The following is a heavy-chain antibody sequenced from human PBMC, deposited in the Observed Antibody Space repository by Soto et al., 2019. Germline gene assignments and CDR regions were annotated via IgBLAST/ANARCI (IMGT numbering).Heavy chain of an antibody. Sequence: SLKISCEGSGYTVPNYGIGWVRQMPGKGPEWMGIIYPADSETKYNPSFQGQVTISADKSITTTYLQWSSLKASDTAIYYCAASIFYYGMDVWGQGTTVTVSS. CDR2: IYPADSET. V-gene: IGHV5-51*01. CDR3: AASIFYYGMDV. J-gene: IGHJ6*02. CDR1: GYTVPNYG.